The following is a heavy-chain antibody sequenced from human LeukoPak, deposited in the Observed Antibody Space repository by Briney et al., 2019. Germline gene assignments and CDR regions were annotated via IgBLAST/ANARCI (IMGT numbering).Heavy chain of an antibody. CDR3: ARGRGEGRGISMVRGVRAPSYNWFDP. CDR1: GGSINNYY. D-gene: IGHD3-10*01. CDR2: IYYTGST. V-gene: IGHV4-59*12. Sequence: SETLSLTCTVSGGSINNYYWTWIRQTPGKALEWIGYIYYTGSTNYNPSLKSRVTISVDTSKNQFSLRLSSVTAADTAVYYCARGRGEGRGISMVRGVRAPSYNWFDPWGHGTLVTVSS. J-gene: IGHJ5*02.